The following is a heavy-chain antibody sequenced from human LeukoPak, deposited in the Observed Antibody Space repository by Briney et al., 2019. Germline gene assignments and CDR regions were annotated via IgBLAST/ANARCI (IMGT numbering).Heavy chain of an antibody. Sequence: GGSLRLSCAASGFAFSTYSIGWVRQAPGKGLEWLSYISSSSSTIYYADSVKGRFTVSRDNAENLVYLQMNSLGAEDTAVYYCARVGRSGYTKDCWGQGTLVTVAS. J-gene: IGHJ4*02. CDR2: ISSSSSTI. D-gene: IGHD5-12*01. V-gene: IGHV3-48*04. CDR3: ARVGRSGYTKDC. CDR1: GFAFSTYS.